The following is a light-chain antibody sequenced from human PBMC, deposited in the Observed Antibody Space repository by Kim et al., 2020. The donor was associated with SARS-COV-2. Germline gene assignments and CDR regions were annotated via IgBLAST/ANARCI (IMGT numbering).Light chain of an antibody. J-gene: IGLJ3*02. V-gene: IGLV4-69*01. CDR3: QTWGTGSWV. CDR1: SGHSSYD. Sequence: SLKLTCTLSSGHSSYDIAWHQQQPEKGPRYLMRLNSDGSLSKGDGIPDRFSGSSSGAERYLTFSSLQSEDEADYYCQTWGTGSWVFGGGTQLTVL. CDR2: LNSDGSL.